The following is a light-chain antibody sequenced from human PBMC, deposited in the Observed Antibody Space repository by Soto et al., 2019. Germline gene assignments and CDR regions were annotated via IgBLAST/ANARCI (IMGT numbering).Light chain of an antibody. J-gene: IGKJ2*03. V-gene: IGKV3-20*01. CDR2: GAS. CDR3: QRYGSSPPHS. Sequence: ENVFTQSPGTLSLSPGEGATLSCRASQSIYNNYLAWYQQKPGQAPRLLISGASNRATGIPDRFSGSGSGTDFTLTISRLESEDFAVYYCQRYGSSPPHSFGQGTKVDIK. CDR1: QSIYNNY.